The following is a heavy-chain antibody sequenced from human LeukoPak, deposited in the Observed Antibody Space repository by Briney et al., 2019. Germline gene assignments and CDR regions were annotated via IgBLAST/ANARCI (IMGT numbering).Heavy chain of an antibody. J-gene: IGHJ6*03. CDR3: ATPGGKYGAGYYYYMDV. V-gene: IGHV1-69*05. Sequence: ASVKVSCKASGGTFSSYAISCVRQSAGQRRECMGGIVPIFGTANYAQKFQGRVTITTDESASTAYMELSSLRSEDTAVYYCATPGGKYGAGYYYYMDVWGKGTTVTVSS. CDR1: GGTFSSYA. CDR2: IVPIFGTA. D-gene: IGHD3-16*01.